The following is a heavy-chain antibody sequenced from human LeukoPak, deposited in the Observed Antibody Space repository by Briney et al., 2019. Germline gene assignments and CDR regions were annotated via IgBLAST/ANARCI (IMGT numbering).Heavy chain of an antibody. J-gene: IGHJ4*02. D-gene: IGHD1-26*01. Sequence: GGSLRLSCAASGFTFSTYAMTWVRQAPGRGREGVPGISTSGDRTYYADSVKGRFTISRDNSKNTLYLQMNSLRAEDTAEYYCARSAVGTSCCTAVDYWGQGTLVTVSS. CDR3: ARSAVGTSCCTAVDY. CDR1: GFTFSTYA. V-gene: IGHV3-23*01. CDR2: ISTSGDRT.